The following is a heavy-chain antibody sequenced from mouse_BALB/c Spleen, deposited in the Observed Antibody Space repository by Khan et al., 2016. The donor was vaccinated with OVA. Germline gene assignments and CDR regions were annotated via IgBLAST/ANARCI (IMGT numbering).Heavy chain of an antibody. CDR1: GYTFTDYV. Sequence: QVQLQQSGPELVKPGASVKMSCKASGYTFTDYVMNWVKQRNGKGLEWIGKIYPGSDSNYYNEKFKGKATLPADRYYSTAYKKHRNLTSEVAAVYFCARAVWDVFAYWVQVTLVTVSA. J-gene: IGHJ3*01. CDR3: ARAVWDVFAY. CDR2: IYPGSDSN. D-gene: IGHD4-1*01. V-gene: IGHV1-77*01.